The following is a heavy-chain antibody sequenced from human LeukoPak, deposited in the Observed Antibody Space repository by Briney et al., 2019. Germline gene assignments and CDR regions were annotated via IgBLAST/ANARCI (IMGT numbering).Heavy chain of an antibody. V-gene: IGHV5-51*01. CDR1: GFSFTSYW. Sequence: ASLKISCTGSGFSFTSYWIGCVRHMPGQGMEWMGMIYPGDSNTRYSPSFQGQVTISADKSIATAYLQWSSLKASDTAMYYCVRLAGGGSSFSWGQGTLVTVSS. D-gene: IGHD2-15*01. CDR2: IYPGDSNT. J-gene: IGHJ5*02. CDR3: VRLAGGGSSFS.